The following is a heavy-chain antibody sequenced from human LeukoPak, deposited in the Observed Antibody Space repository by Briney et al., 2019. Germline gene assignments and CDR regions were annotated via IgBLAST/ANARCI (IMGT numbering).Heavy chain of an antibody. V-gene: IGHV3-66*01. D-gene: IGHD5-12*01. CDR3: ARVTVDSGYDYFDY. CDR1: GLTVSNNY. CDR2: IYSDGST. J-gene: IGHJ4*02. Sequence: PGGSLRLSCAASGLTVSNNYMSWVRQAPGKGLEWVSIIYSDGSTYYADSVKDRLTISRDNSKNTLYLQMNSLRAEDTAVYYCARVTVDSGYDYFDYWGQGTLATVSS.